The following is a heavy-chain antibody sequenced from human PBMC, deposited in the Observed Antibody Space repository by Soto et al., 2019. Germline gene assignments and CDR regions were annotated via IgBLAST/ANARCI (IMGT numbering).Heavy chain of an antibody. CDR3: TTELQIVVVSL. D-gene: IGHD3-22*01. Sequence: GSLRLSCAASGFTFSNAWMSWVRQAPGKGLEWVGRIKSKTDGGTTDYAAPVKGRFTISRDDPKNTLYLQMNSLKTEDTAAYYCTTELQIVVVSLWGQGTLVTVSS. CDR1: GFTFSNAW. V-gene: IGHV3-15*01. CDR2: IKSKTDGGTT. J-gene: IGHJ4*02.